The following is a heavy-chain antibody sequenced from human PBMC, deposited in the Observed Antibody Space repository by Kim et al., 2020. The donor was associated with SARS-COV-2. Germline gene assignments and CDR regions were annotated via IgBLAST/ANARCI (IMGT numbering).Heavy chain of an antibody. D-gene: IGHD2-2*01. Sequence: SVKVSCKASGGTFSSYAISWVRQAPGQGLEWMGGIIPIFGTANYAQKFQGRVTITADESTSTAYMELSSLRSEDTAVYYCARESCGGRYCSSTSFSANYYYYYGMDVWGQGTTVTVSS. J-gene: IGHJ6*02. CDR1: GGTFSSYA. V-gene: IGHV1-69*13. CDR2: IIPIFGTA. CDR3: ARESCGGRYCSSTSFSANYYYYYGMDV.